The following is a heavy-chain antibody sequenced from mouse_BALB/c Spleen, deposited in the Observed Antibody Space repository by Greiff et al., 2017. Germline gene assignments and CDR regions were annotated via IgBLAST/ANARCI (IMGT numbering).Heavy chain of an antibody. D-gene: IGHD3-3*01. CDR1: GDSITSCY. Sequence: DVKLQESGPSLVKPSQTLSLTCSVTGDSITSCYWNWIRKFPGNKLEYMGYISYSGSTYYNPSLKSRISITRDTSKNQYYLQLNSVTTEDTATYYCARWGLEWYFDVWGAGTTVTVSS. CDR3: ARWGLEWYFDV. CDR2: ISYSGST. V-gene: IGHV3-8*02. J-gene: IGHJ1*01.